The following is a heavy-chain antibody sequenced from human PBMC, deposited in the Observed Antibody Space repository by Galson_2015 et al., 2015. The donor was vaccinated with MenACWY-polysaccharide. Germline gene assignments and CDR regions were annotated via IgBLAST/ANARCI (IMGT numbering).Heavy chain of an antibody. J-gene: IGHJ5*02. D-gene: IGHD3-10*01. Sequence: SVKVSCKASGYNFTSYGISWVRQAPGQGLEWMGWISAYNGNTNYAQKVHGRLTMTTDTSTSTAYMELRSLRSDDTAVYYCARDYYSSGSHDQWGQGILVTVSS. CDR2: ISAYNGNT. CDR3: ARDYYSSGSHDQ. V-gene: IGHV1-18*01. CDR1: GYNFTSYG.